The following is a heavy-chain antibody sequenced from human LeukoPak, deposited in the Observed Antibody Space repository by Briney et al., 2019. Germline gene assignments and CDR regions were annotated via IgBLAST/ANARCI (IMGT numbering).Heavy chain of an antibody. D-gene: IGHD1-26*01. J-gene: IGHJ5*02. CDR2: ISPNGVIT. CDR1: GFTFSSHG. Sequence: PGGSLRLSCAASGFTFSSHGMNWVRQAPGKGLEWVSGISPNGVITYYADSVKGRFTISRDNSKNTLYLQMNSLRAEDTAVYYCANAGAVGATRPHTENWFDPWGQGTLVTVSS. V-gene: IGHV3-23*01. CDR3: ANAGAVGATRPHTENWFDP.